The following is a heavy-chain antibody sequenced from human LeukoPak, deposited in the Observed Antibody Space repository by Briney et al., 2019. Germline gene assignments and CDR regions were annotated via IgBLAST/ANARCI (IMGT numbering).Heavy chain of an antibody. Sequence: GGSLRLSCAASGFTFSSYWMNWARQAPGKGLEWVASINHNGNVNYYVDSVKGRFTISRDNAKNSLYLQMSNLRAEDTAVYYCAREGREWRTNYFDYWGQGTLVTVSS. CDR3: AREGREWRTNYFDY. V-gene: IGHV3-7*03. J-gene: IGHJ4*02. D-gene: IGHD2-2*01. CDR1: GFTFSSYW. CDR2: INHNGNVN.